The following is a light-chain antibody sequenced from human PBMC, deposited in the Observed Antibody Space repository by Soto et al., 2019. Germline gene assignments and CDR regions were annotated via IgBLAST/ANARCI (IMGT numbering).Light chain of an antibody. CDR3: MQALQTPLT. CDR2: LGS. CDR1: QSLLHSDGYNY. V-gene: IGKV2-28*01. Sequence: DVVMTQSPLSLPVTPGAPASISCRSSQSLLHSDGYNYLDWFLQRPGQSPQVLIYLGSNRAAGVPDGVSGSGSGTDFTRKISRVEAEDVGVYYCMQALQTPLTFGGGTKVEIK. J-gene: IGKJ4*01.